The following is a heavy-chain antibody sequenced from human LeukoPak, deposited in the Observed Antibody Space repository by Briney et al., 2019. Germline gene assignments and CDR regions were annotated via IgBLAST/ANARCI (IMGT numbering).Heavy chain of an antibody. D-gene: IGHD1-26*01. CDR1: GFTFSSYS. Sequence: GGSLRLSCAASGFTFSSYSMNWVRQAPGKGLEWVSSISSSSSYIYYADSVKGRFTISRDNAKNSLYLQMNSLRAEDTAVYYCARARPGGSYYRFSFDYWGQGTLVNVSP. CDR2: ISSSSSYI. CDR3: ARARPGGSYYRFSFDY. V-gene: IGHV3-21*01. J-gene: IGHJ4*02.